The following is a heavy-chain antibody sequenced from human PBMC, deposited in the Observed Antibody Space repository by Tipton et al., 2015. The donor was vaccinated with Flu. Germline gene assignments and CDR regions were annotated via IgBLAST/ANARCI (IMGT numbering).Heavy chain of an antibody. J-gene: IGHJ4*02. CDR3: ASRAGTLSNFDY. Sequence: SLRLSCAASGFTFSDYYMSWIRQAPGKGLEWVSYISSSGSTIYYADSVKGRFTISRDNAKNSLYLQMNGLRAEDTAVYYCASRAGTLSNFDYWGQGTLVTVSS. CDR2: ISSSGSTI. CDR1: GFTFSDYY. D-gene: IGHD1-26*01. V-gene: IGHV3-11*01.